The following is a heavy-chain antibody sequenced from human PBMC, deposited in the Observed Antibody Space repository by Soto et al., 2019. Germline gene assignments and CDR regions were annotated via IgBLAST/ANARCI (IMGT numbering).Heavy chain of an antibody. CDR1: GFTFSSYG. Sequence: GGSLRLSCAASGFTFSSYGVHWVRQAPGKGLEWVAVIWYDGSNKYYADSVKGRFTISRDNSKNTLYLQMNSLRAEDTAVYYCAREGGWELNFDYYGMDVWGQGTTVTVSS. D-gene: IGHD1-26*01. CDR3: AREGGWELNFDYYGMDV. CDR2: IWYDGSNK. J-gene: IGHJ6*02. V-gene: IGHV3-33*01.